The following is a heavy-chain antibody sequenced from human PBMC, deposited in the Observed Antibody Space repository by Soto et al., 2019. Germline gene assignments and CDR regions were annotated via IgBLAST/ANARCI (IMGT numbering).Heavy chain of an antibody. D-gene: IGHD2-2*01. CDR1: GDSFSNYY. V-gene: IGHV4-4*07. CDR2: IYPTGRT. J-gene: IGHJ5*02. Sequence: SETLSLTCTVSGDSFSNYYCNWVRKSAGKGLEGIGRIYPTGRTTYHPSLKSRLTMSVETSKNQFSLRLTSMTAADTAVYYCATGRSEVVPGAMDTWGQGTLVTVSS. CDR3: ATGRSEVVPGAMDT.